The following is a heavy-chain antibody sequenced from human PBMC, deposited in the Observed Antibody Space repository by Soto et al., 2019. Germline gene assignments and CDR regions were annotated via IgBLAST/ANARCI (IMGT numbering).Heavy chain of an antibody. CDR3: ARARTAARPNWFDP. D-gene: IGHD6-6*01. V-gene: IGHV3-49*03. Sequence: GGSLRLSCTASGFTFGDYAMSLFRPAPEKRLEWVGFIRSKAYGGTTEYAASVKGRFTISRDDSKSIAYLQMNTLKTEDTAVYYCARARTAARPNWFDPWGQGTLVTVSS. J-gene: IGHJ5*02. CDR2: IRSKAYGGTT. CDR1: GFTFGDYA.